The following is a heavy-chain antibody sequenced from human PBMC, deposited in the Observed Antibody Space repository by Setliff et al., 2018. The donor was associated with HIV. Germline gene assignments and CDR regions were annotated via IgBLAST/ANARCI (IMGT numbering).Heavy chain of an antibody. D-gene: IGHD6-6*01. V-gene: IGHV4-34*01. CDR2: INHSGST. Sequence: PSETLSLTCAVYGGSFSDYYWSWIRQPPGKGLEWIGEINHSGSTNYNPSLKSRVTISVDTSKNQFSLKLSSVTAADTAVCYCARGGRSLAAQTWFDPWGQGTLVT. CDR3: ARGGRSLAAQTWFDP. CDR1: GGSFSDYY. J-gene: IGHJ5*02.